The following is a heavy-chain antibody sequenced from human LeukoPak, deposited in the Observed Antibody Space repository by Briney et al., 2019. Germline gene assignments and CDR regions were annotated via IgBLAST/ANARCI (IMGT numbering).Heavy chain of an antibody. CDR1: GFSFSDYW. Sequence: GESLKISCEASGFSFSDYWIGWVRQLPGKALEWMGIIHAGDSDSRYSTSFQGQVIISADKSISTAYLQWSSLKASDTAMYYCARQLAAAAFDPWGQGTLVTVSS. CDR2: IHAGDSDS. J-gene: IGHJ5*02. V-gene: IGHV5-51*01. D-gene: IGHD6-13*01. CDR3: ARQLAAAAFDP.